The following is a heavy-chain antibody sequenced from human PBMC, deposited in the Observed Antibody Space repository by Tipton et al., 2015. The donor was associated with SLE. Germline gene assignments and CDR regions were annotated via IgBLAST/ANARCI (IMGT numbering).Heavy chain of an antibody. D-gene: IGHD4-11*01. Sequence: TLSLTCTVSGGSINDSVWNWVRQPPGKGLEWIGYISYSGSTKYNPPLKSRLTISVDTSKNQISLKLSSVTAADTAVYYCARDKPTYSCLDYWGQGTLVTVSS. V-gene: IGHV4-59*01. CDR2: ISYSGST. CDR1: GGSINDSV. CDR3: ARDKPTYSCLDY. J-gene: IGHJ4*02.